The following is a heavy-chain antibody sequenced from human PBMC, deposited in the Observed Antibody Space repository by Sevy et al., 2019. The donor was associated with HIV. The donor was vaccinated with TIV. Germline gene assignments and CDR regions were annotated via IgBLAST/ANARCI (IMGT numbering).Heavy chain of an antibody. CDR2: MYHSGST. CDR1: GGSISSGGYF. Sequence: SETLSLTCTVSGGSISSGGYFWSWIRQRPGKGLEWTSYMYHSGSTYYNPSLKSRLSMSMDPSKNQFSLRMSTVTAADTAIYSCARATGSSAGFDSWGHGTVVTVSS. CDR3: ARATGSSAGFDS. V-gene: IGHV4-31*03. D-gene: IGHD2-15*01. J-gene: IGHJ4*01.